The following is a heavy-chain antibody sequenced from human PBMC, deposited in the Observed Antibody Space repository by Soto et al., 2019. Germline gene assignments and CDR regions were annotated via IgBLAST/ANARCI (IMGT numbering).Heavy chain of an antibody. Sequence: QVQLQESGPGLVKPSETLSITCTVSGGSISSYYWSWIRQPQGNGLEWIGYIYYSGSTNYNPSLKSRVTISVDTSKNQFSLKLSSVTASDTAVYYCARTDSGSYGDHFDYWGQGTLVTVSS. V-gene: IGHV4-59*01. D-gene: IGHD1-26*01. CDR3: ARTDSGSYGDHFDY. CDR2: IYYSGST. J-gene: IGHJ4*02. CDR1: GGSISSYY.